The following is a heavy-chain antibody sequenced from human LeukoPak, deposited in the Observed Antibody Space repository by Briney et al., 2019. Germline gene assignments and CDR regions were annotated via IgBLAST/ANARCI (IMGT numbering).Heavy chain of an antibody. D-gene: IGHD6-19*01. J-gene: IGHJ3*02. CDR1: GYTFTGYY. CDR3: ARQGAVAGLDDAFDI. CDR2: INPNSGGT. V-gene: IGHV1-2*02. Sequence: ASVKVSCKASGYTFTGYYMHWVRQAPGQGLEWMGWINPNSGGTNYAQKFQGRVSMTRDTSIRTAYMELSRLRSDDTAVYYCARQGAVAGLDDAFDIWGHGTMVTVSS.